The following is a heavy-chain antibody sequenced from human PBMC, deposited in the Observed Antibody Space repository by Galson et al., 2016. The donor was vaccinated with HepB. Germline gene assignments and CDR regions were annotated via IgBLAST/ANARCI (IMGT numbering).Heavy chain of an antibody. CDR3: ARKGNFDTLYYGLDV. V-gene: IGHV5-51*01. CDR1: GYSFSNYW. CDR2: IYSGNSDT. D-gene: IGHD3-22*01. Sequence: QSGAEVKKPGESLRISCKTSGYSFSNYWIAWVRQMPGKGLEWMGIIYSGNSDTRYSPSFQGQVTNPADKSTRTPYPQWTRLKASDTAMYYCARKGNFDTLYYGLDVWGQGTTVTVSS. J-gene: IGHJ6*02.